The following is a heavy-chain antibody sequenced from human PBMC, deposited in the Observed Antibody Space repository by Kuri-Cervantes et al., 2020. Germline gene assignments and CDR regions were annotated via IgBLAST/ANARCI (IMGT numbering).Heavy chain of an antibody. CDR2: IKEDGSEK. D-gene: IGHD6-19*01. Sequence: GGSLRLSCAASGFTFSHYWMSWVRQAPGKGLEWVANIKEDGSEKYYVDSVKGRFTISRDNAKNSLYLQMNSLRAEDTAVYYCARQPYDYSSGWYGAFDIWGQGTMVTVSS. J-gene: IGHJ3*02. CDR1: GFTFSHYW. CDR3: ARQPYDYSSGWYGAFDI. V-gene: IGHV3-7*03.